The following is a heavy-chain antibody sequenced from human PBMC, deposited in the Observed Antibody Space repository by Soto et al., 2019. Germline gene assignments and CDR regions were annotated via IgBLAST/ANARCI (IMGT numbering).Heavy chain of an antibody. D-gene: IGHD6-19*01. CDR2: VSHDGRNT. CDR1: GFTFSDYA. CDR3: EEGGQQWHVTAGFNY. J-gene: IGHJ4*02. Sequence: VQLVESGGGVVQPGRSLRLSCAASGFTFSDYAMHWVRQAPGKGLEWVAVVSHDGRNTHYADYVKGRFTISRDSSKNTVSLEMTSLRAEDTAVYCCEEGGQQWHVTAGFNYWGQRALVTVSS. V-gene: IGHV3-30*03.